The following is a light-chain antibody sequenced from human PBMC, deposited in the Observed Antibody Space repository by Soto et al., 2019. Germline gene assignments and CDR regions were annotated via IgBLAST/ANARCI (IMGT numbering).Light chain of an antibody. CDR1: SGHSSYA. V-gene: IGLV4-69*01. CDR2: LNSDGSH. J-gene: IGLJ2*01. Sequence: QLVLTQSPSAPASLGASVKLTCTLSSGHSSYAIAWHQQQPEKGPRYLMKLNSDGSHSKGDGIPDRFSGSSSGAERYLTISSLQSEDEADYYCQTWASGIEVFGGGTKLTVL. CDR3: QTWASGIEV.